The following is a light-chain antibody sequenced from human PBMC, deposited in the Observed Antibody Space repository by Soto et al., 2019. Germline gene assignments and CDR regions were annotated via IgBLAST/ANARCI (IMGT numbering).Light chain of an antibody. J-gene: IGKJ1*01. CDR2: GES. CDR1: QSVSSN. V-gene: IGKV3-15*01. CDR3: QKYNNWPQT. Sequence: EIVMTQYPANLSVSPGESATLSCRASQSVSSNLAWYQQNTGQAPRLLIYGESTRATGIPDRLSGSGSGTEFTLTISRLQSEDFAVYYCQKYNNWPQTXGQGTKVEIK.